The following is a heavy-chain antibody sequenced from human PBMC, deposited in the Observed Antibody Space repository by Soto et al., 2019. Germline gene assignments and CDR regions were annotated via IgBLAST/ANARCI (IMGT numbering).Heavy chain of an antibody. V-gene: IGHV1-58*02. CDR1: GFTFTSSA. CDR3: AAEGTVTTGMDV. CDR2: IVVGSGNT. J-gene: IGHJ6*02. Sequence: QMQLVQSGPEVKKPGTSVKVSCKASGFTFTSSAMQWVRQARGQRLEWIGWIVVGSGNTNYAQKSDERVTITRDRSTSTAYMELSSLRSEDTAVYYCAAEGTVTTGMDVWGQGPTVTVSS. D-gene: IGHD4-17*01.